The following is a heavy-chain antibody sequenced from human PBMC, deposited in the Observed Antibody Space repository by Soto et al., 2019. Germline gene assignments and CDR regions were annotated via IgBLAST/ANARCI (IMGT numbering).Heavy chain of an antibody. D-gene: IGHD5-18*01. CDR2: ISYDGSLQ. Sequence: QAQLVESGGGVVQPGRSLRLSCAASGFAFSSYGMHWVRQAPGTGLEWVAVISYDGSLQHYADSVKGRFTISRDNSKNMVLLKMSSLRAEDTAVYYCVSDGGYGHASVPCSWGQGTLVSVSS. CDR3: VSDGGYGHASVPCS. J-gene: IGHJ5*02. V-gene: IGHV3-30*03. CDR1: GFAFSSYG.